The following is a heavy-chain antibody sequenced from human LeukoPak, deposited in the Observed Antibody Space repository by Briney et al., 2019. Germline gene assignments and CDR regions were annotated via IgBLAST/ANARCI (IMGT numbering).Heavy chain of an antibody. V-gene: IGHV4-59*08. Sequence: SETLSLTCTVSGGSISSYYWSWIRQPPGKGLEWIGYIYYSGSTNYNPSLKSRVTISVDTSKNQFSLKLSSVTAADTAVYYCASGIRYFDWSPGDYYYYGMDVWGQGTTVTVSS. CDR2: IYYSGST. CDR1: GGSISSYY. J-gene: IGHJ6*02. D-gene: IGHD3-9*01. CDR3: ASGIRYFDWSPGDYYYYGMDV.